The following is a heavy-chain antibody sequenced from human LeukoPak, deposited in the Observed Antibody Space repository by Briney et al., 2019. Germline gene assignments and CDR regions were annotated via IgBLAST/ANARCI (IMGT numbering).Heavy chain of an antibody. J-gene: IGHJ4*02. CDR2: TSYDGSNK. D-gene: IGHD4-23*01. V-gene: IGHV3-30*03. CDR3: ARVAAGYSVNYFDY. CDR1: GFTFSSFS. Sequence: GGSLRLSCAATGFTFSSFSMHWVRQAPGKGLEWVAVTSYDGSNKYYADSVKGRFTISRDNVENSLYLQMNSLRDEDTAVYYCARVAAGYSVNYFDYWGQGTLVTVSS.